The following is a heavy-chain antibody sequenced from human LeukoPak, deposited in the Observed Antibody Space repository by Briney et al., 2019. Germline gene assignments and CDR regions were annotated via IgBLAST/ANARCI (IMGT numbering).Heavy chain of an antibody. CDR2: LYHSDSA. CDR1: GFSIGNGYY. V-gene: IGHV4-38-2*01. J-gene: IGHJ6*03. CDR3: ARQHDSYYYYYIDV. Sequence: PSETLSLTCVVSGFSIGNGYYWVWIRQPPGRGLEWIGSLYHSDSAYYNTSLRSRVSMSVDMSKNQFSLTLSFVTAADTAVYYCARQHDSYYYYYIDVWGSGTTVTVSS.